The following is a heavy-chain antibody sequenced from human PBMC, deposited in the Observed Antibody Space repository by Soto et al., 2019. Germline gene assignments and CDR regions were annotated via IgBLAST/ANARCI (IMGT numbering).Heavy chain of an antibody. J-gene: IGHJ6*02. D-gene: IGHD2-2*01. CDR2: IYPGDSDT. CDR1: GYSLTSYW. V-gene: IGHV5-51*01. Sequence: GESLKISCKGSGYSLTSYWIGWVRQMPGKGLEWMGIIYPGDSDTRYSPSFQGQVTISADKSISTAYLQWSSLKASDTAMYYCARLGLGCSSTSCHYYGMDVWGQGTTVTVSS. CDR3: ARLGLGCSSTSCHYYGMDV.